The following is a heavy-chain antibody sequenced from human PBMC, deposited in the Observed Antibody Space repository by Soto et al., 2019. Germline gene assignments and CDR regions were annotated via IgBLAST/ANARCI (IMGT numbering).Heavy chain of an antibody. CDR2: IIPIFGTA. Sequence: QVQLVQSGAEVKKPGSSVKVSCKASGGTFSSYAISWVRQAPGQGLGWMGGIIPIFGTANYAQKFQGRVTISADESTSSAYMELSSLRSEDTAVYYCARDMIVVVTGTYYSYGMDVWGQGTTVTVSS. CDR3: ARDMIVVVTGTYYSYGMDV. V-gene: IGHV1-69*12. J-gene: IGHJ6*02. CDR1: GGTFSSYA. D-gene: IGHD3-22*01.